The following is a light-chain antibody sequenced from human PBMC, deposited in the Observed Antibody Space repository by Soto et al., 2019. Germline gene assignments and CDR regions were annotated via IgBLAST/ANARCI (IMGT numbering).Light chain of an antibody. J-gene: IGLJ2*01. CDR1: SSDVGVYNS. CDR2: DVS. CDR3: CSYAGSYTVL. Sequence: QSVLTQPRSVSGSPGQSVTISCAGTSSDVGVYNSVSWYQQHPGTAPKLIIFDVSKRPSGVPDRFSGSKSGYTASLAISGLQADDEGDYYCCSYAGSYTVLFGGGTKVTVL. V-gene: IGLV2-11*01.